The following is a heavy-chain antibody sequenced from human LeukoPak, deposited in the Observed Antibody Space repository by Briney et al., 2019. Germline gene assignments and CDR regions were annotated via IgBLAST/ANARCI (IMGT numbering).Heavy chain of an antibody. CDR1: GGSISSSTYY. CDR2: IYTSGST. CDR3: AREARTRGFYYMDV. D-gene: IGHD1-14*01. Sequence: SETLSLTCAVSGGSISSSTYYWSWIRQPAGKGLEWIGRIYTSGSTNYNPSLKSRVTMSVDTSKNQFSLKLSSVTAADTAVYYCAREARTRGFYYMDVWGKGTTVTISS. V-gene: IGHV4-61*02. J-gene: IGHJ6*03.